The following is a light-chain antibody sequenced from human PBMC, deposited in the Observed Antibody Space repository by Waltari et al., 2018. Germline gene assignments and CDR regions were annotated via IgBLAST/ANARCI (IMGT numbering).Light chain of an antibody. Sequence: QSVLTQPPSASGTPGQSVTISCSGSTSNIGNDPVNWYQQLPGTAPKVLIYNDNERPWGVPDRFSGSKSGPSASLAISGLQSDDEADYYCASRDDSLNVWVFGGGTKVTVL. CDR3: ASRDDSLNVWV. J-gene: IGLJ3*02. V-gene: IGLV1-44*01. CDR2: NDN. CDR1: TSNIGNDP.